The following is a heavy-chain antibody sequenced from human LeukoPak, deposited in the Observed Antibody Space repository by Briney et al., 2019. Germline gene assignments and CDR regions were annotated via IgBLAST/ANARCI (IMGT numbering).Heavy chain of an antibody. CDR3: ARPLTGYSYFDY. CDR1: VGSISSSPYY. CDR2: VYYSGST. D-gene: IGHD3-9*01. Sequence: SETLSLTCTVSVGSISSSPYYWGWIRQPPGKGLEWIGSVYYSGSTSYNPPLESRVTISVDTSKNQFSLKLNSVTAADTAVYYCARPLTGYSYFDYWGQGTLVTVSS. J-gene: IGHJ4*02. V-gene: IGHV4-39*01.